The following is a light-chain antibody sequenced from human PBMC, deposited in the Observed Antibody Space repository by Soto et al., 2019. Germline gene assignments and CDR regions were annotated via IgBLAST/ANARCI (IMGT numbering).Light chain of an antibody. Sequence: DIQLTQSPSTLSASVGDSVTITCRASQSISTSLAWYQQRPGKAPKLLKFDVSNLESGVPSRFSGSGSGTEFTLTISSLHSDDFATYYCQQYDYARTFGQGTKVEIK. V-gene: IGKV1-5*01. J-gene: IGKJ1*01. CDR1: QSISTS. CDR2: DVS. CDR3: QQYDYART.